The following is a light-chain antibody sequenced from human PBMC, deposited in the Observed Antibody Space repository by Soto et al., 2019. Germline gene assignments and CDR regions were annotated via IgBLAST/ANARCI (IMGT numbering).Light chain of an antibody. V-gene: IGKV3-15*01. J-gene: IGKJ1*01. CDR2: DAS. CDR1: QSISNH. CDR3: QQYNNWPRT. Sequence: VMTQSPATLSVSPGESATLSCRASQSISNHLAWYQQKPGQAPRLLMYDASTRATGIPDRFSGSGSGAEFTPTISSLQSEDLAVYYRQQYNNWPRTFGQGTKVEVK.